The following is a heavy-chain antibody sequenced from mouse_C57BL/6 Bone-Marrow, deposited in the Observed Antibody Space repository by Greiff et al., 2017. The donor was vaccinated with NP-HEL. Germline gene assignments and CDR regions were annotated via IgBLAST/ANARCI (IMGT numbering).Heavy chain of an antibody. CDR2: IDPADSET. CDR1: GYTFTSYW. D-gene: IGHD2-1*01. V-gene: IGHV1-52*01. CDR3: AKEGYYGNFYFDY. Sequence: VQLQQPGAELVRPGSSVKLSCKASGYTFTSYWMHWVKQRPIQGLEWIGNIDPADSETHYNQKFKDKATLTGDKSSSTAYMQLSSLTSEDSAVYYCAKEGYYGNFYFDYWGQGTTLTVSS. J-gene: IGHJ2*01.